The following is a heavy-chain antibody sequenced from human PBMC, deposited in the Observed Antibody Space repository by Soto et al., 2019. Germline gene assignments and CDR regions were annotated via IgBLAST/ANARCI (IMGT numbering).Heavy chain of an antibody. CDR1: GFTFSSYA. V-gene: IGHV3-30-3*01. CDR2: ISYDGSNK. CDR3: ARGHSGYCKKTYTERGCPDY. J-gene: IGHJ4*02. Sequence: QVQLVESGGGVVQPGRSLRLSCAASGFTFSSYAMHWVRQAPGKGLEWVAVISYDGSNKYYADSVKGRFTISRDNSKNTLYLQMNSLRAEDTAVYYCARGHSGYCKKTYTERGCPDYWCQGTLVTVSS. D-gene: IGHD5-12*01.